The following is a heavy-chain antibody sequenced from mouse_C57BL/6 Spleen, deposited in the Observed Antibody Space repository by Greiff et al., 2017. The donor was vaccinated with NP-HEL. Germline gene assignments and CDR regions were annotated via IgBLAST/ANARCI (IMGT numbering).Heavy chain of an antibody. CDR3: ARHGYYGWYFDV. CDR1: GFTFSDYY. CDR2: INYDGSST. Sequence: EVQLQESEGGLVQPGSSMKLSCTASGFTFSDYYMAWVRQVPEKGLEWVANINYDGSSTYYLDSLKSRFIISRDNAKNILYLQMSSLKSEDTATYYCARHGYYGWYFDVWGTGTTVTVSS. D-gene: IGHD2-3*01. J-gene: IGHJ1*03. V-gene: IGHV5-16*01.